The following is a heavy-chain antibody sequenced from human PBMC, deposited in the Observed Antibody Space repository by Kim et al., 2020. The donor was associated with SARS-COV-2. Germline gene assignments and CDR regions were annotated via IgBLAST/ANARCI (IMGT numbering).Heavy chain of an antibody. CDR3: TTQNN. J-gene: IGHJ4*02. CDR2: TYGRAT. Sequence: TYGRATDYAATVKGRFTISRDDSKNTVYLQMNSLKTEDTAVYYCTTQNNWGQGTLVTVSS. V-gene: IGHV3-15*01.